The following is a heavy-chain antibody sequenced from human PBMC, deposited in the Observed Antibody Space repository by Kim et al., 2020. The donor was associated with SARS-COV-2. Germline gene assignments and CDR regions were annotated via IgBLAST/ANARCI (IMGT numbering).Heavy chain of an antibody. D-gene: IGHD3-22*01. CDR1: GYTFTSYG. V-gene: IGHV1-18*01. CDR2: ISAYNGNT. J-gene: IGHJ4*02. CDR3: ARVPYYDSSARTFDY. Sequence: ASVKVSCKASGYTFTSYGISWVRQAPGQGLEWMGWISAYNGNTNYAQKLQGRVTMTTDTSTSTAYMELRSLRSDDTAVYYCARVPYYDSSARTFDYWGQGTLVTVSS.